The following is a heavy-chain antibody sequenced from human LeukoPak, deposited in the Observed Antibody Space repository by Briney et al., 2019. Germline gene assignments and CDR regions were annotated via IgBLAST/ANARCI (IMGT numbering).Heavy chain of an antibody. J-gene: IGHJ6*03. V-gene: IGHV3-23*01. CDR2: ISGSGGST. D-gene: IGHD2-15*01. Sequence: GGSVRLSCAASGFTFSSYAMSWVRQAPGKWREWVSAISGSGGSTYYADSVKGRFTISRDNSKNTLYLQMNSLRAEDTAEYHSANRRQDIVVVVAATHYYYYMDVWRRGTTVTVSS. CDR1: GFTFSSYA. CDR3: ANRRQDIVVVVAATHYYYYMDV.